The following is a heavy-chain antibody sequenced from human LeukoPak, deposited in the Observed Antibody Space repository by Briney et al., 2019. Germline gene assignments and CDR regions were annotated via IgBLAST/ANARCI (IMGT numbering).Heavy chain of an antibody. CDR3: ARADSGGDSSGYKWFHP. J-gene: IGHJ5*02. CDR1: GYTFSSYY. CDR2: INPSGGST. V-gene: IGHV1-46*01. D-gene: IGHD3-22*01. Sequence: GASVKVSCKASGYTFSSYYMHWVRQAPGQGLEWMGIINPSGGSTSYAQKFQGRVTMTRDTSTSTVYMELSSLRPEDTAVYHCARADSGGDSSGYKWFHPWGQGTLVTVSS.